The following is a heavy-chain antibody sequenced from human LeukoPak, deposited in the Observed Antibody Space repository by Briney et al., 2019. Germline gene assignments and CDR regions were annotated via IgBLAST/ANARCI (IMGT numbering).Heavy chain of an antibody. CDR2: IWYDGSNK. Sequence: GGSLRLSCAASGFTFSSYWMSWVRQAPGKGLEWVAVIWYDGSNKYYADSVKGRFTISRDNAKNTLYLQMNSLRAEDTAVYYCARVKYSSGWYYFDYWGQGTLVTVSS. CDR1: GFTFSSYW. CDR3: ARVKYSSGWYYFDY. D-gene: IGHD6-19*01. V-gene: IGHV3-33*08. J-gene: IGHJ4*02.